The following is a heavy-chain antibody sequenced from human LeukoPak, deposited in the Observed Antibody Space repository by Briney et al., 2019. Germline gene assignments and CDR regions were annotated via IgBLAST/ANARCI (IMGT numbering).Heavy chain of an antibody. CDR2: IIPILGIA. D-gene: IGHD2-2*01. V-gene: IGHV1-69*02. Sequence: GASVKVSCKASGGTFSSYTISWVRQAPGQGLEWMGRIIPILGIANYAQKFQGRVTITADKSTSTAYMELSSLRSEDTAVYYCASHLLGGSRSTSRLRAFDTWGQGTMVTVSS. J-gene: IGHJ3*02. CDR3: ASHLLGGSRSTSRLRAFDT. CDR1: GGTFSSYT.